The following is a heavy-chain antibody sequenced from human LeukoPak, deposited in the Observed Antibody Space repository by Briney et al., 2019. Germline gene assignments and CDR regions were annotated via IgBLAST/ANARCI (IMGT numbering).Heavy chain of an antibody. V-gene: IGHV3-7*01. CDR1: GFTFSSYW. CDR2: IKQDGSEK. J-gene: IGHJ3*02. Sequence: PGGSLRLSCAASGFTFSSYWMSWVRQAPGKGLEWVANIKQDGSEKYYVDSVKGRFTISRDNAKNSLYLQMNSLRAEDTAVYYCAKISRYCSSDDCYISGFDMWGQGTMVTVSS. D-gene: IGHD2-2*01. CDR3: AKISRYCSSDDCYISGFDM.